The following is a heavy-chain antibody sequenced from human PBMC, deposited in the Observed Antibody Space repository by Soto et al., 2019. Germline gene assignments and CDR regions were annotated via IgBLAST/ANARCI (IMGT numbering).Heavy chain of an antibody. V-gene: IGHV1-2*02. CDR3: ARDYCSGGSCYSGYYYYGMDV. D-gene: IGHD2-15*01. CDR2: INPNSGGT. CDR1: GYTFTGYY. J-gene: IGHJ6*02. Sequence: XSVKVSCKASGYTFTGYYMHWVRQAPVQGLEWMGWINPNSGGTNYAQKFQGRVTMTRDTSISTAYMELSRLRSDDTAVYYCARDYCSGGSCYSGYYYYGMDVWGQGTTVTVSS.